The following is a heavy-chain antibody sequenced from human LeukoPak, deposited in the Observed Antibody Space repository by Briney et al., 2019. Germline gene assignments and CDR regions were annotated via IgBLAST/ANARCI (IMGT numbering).Heavy chain of an antibody. D-gene: IGHD3-10*01. V-gene: IGHV3-53*01. Sequence: PGGSLRLSCAASGFTVSSYYMSWVRQAPGKGLEWVSVIYSGGTTYYADSVKGRFTISRDNAKNSLYLQMNSLRAEDTAVYYCARDRVTMVRGVNYYFDYWGQGTLVTVSS. CDR2: IYSGGTT. CDR1: GFTVSSYY. J-gene: IGHJ4*02. CDR3: ARDRVTMVRGVNYYFDY.